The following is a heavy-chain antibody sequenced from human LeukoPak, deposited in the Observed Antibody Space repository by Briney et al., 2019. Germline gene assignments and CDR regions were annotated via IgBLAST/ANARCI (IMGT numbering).Heavy chain of an antibody. CDR1: GGSISSGGYY. V-gene: IGHV2-5*08. CDR3: AHSWWLGYFDY. J-gene: IGHJ4*02. CDR2: IYWDDDK. D-gene: IGHD2-8*02. Sequence: QTLSLTCTVSGGSISSGGYYWSWIRQPPGKALEWLALIYWDDDKRYSPSLKSRLTITKDTSKNQVVLTMTNVDPVDTATYYCAHSWWLGYFDYWGQGTLVTVSS.